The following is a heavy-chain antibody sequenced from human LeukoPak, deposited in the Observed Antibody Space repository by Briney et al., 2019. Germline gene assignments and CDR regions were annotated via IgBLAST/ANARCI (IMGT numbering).Heavy chain of an antibody. D-gene: IGHD6-6*01. CDR1: GGSISGSGYY. CDR2: IYYSGST. Sequence: SETLSLTCTVSGGSISGSGYYWGWIRQPPGKGLEWIGYIYYSGSTNYNPSLKSRVTISVDTSKNQFSLKLSSVTAADTAVYYCARVDPDSSSTLEVFDYWGQGTLVTVSS. J-gene: IGHJ4*02. CDR3: ARVDPDSSSTLEVFDY. V-gene: IGHV4-61*08.